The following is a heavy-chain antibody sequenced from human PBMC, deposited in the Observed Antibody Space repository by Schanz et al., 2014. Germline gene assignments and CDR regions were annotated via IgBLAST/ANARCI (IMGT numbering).Heavy chain of an antibody. D-gene: IGHD1-7*01. V-gene: IGHV3-74*02. CDR2: INSDGTTT. CDR3: AMGGYQLHH. J-gene: IGHJ4*02. Sequence: EVQLVESGGDLVQPGGSQRLSCAASGFIVSSTYMTWVRQAPGKGLVWVSHINSDGTTTTYADSVKGRFTISRDNAENTLYLQMNSLRVEDTAVYYCAMGGYQLHHWGQGTLVTVSS. CDR1: GFIVSSTY.